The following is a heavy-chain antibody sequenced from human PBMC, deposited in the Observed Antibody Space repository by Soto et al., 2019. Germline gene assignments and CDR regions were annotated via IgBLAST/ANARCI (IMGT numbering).Heavy chain of an antibody. CDR1: GFTFSAYN. D-gene: IGHD4-17*01. Sequence: EVQLVESGGGLVKPGGSPRLSCAASGFTFSAYNMNWVRQPPGKGLEWVSSITSSSSSIYYADSLKGRFTISRDNAKNSLYLQMNSLRAEDTAVYYCASHYGDNGWFDPWGQGTLVTVSS. CDR3: ASHYGDNGWFDP. V-gene: IGHV3-21*06. CDR2: ITSSSSSI. J-gene: IGHJ5*02.